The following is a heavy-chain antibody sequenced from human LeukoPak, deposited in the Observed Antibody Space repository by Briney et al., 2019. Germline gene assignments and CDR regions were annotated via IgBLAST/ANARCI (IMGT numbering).Heavy chain of an antibody. CDR2: IYSGGST. D-gene: IGHD1-26*01. CDR3: ARDRGSYPYYFDY. J-gene: IGHJ4*02. CDR1: GFTVSSNY. V-gene: IGHV3-66*01. Sequence: GGSLRLSCAASGFTVSSNYMSWVRQAPGKGLEWVSVIYSGGSTYSADSVKGRFIISRDNSKNTLYLQMNSLRAEDTAVYYCARDRGSYPYYFDYWGQGTLVTVSS.